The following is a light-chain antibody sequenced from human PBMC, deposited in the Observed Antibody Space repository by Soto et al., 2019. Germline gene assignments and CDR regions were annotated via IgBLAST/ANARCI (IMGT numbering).Light chain of an antibody. Sequence: EIVLTQSPATLSLSPGERATLSCRASQSISSYLAWFQQKPGQAPRHLIYDASSRATGIPARFSGSGSGTDFTLTISSVESEDSAAYYCQQRYNRYTFGQGTKLEIK. CDR2: DAS. CDR1: QSISSY. CDR3: QQRYNRYT. J-gene: IGKJ2*01. V-gene: IGKV3-11*01.